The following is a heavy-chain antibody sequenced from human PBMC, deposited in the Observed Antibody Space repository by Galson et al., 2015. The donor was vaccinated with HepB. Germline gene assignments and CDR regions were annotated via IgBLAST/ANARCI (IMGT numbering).Heavy chain of an antibody. Sequence: SLRLSCAASGINFRASGIHWVRQAPGKGPEWVAFIQNDGNDKYYAESVEGRFTISRDNSKNTVFLQMNSLRAEDTAVYYCARGGSRTILGGFDVGGQGTMVTVSS. CDR2: IQNDGNDK. V-gene: IGHV3-33*05. J-gene: IGHJ3*01. CDR1: GINFRASG. CDR3: ARGGSRTILGGFDV. D-gene: IGHD3-3*01.